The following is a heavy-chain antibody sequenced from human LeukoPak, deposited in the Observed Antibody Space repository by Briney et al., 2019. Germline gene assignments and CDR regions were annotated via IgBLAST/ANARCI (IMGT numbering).Heavy chain of an antibody. D-gene: IGHD4-23*01. Sequence: ASVKVSCKASGYTFSSYYMHWVRQAPGQVLEWVGLINPTGDSTNYAQNFRGRDTMTRDTSTSTVYMDLSSLRSEDTAVYYCAREASGGYFDYWGQGTLVTVSS. CDR2: INPTGDST. CDR1: GYTFSSYY. V-gene: IGHV1-46*01. CDR3: AREASGGYFDY. J-gene: IGHJ4*02.